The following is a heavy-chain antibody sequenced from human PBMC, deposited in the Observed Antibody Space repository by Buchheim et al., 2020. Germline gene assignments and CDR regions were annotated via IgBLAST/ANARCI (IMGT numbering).Heavy chain of an antibody. J-gene: IGHJ4*02. CDR2: VNAGNGNT. D-gene: IGHD3-3*02. V-gene: IGHV1-3*01. CDR3: ARTFPFDY. CDR1: GYSFISFA. Sequence: QVQLVQSGAEVRKPGASVKISCKASGYSFISFAIHWVRQAPGQGLECMGWVNAGNGNTGYSQNFQGRVSITADKTASTAYMELKSLTSEDTAVYYCARTFPFDYWGQGTL.